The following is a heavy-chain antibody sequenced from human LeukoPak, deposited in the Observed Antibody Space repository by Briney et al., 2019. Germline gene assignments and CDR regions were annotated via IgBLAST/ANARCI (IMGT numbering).Heavy chain of an antibody. V-gene: IGHV4-39*07. CDR2: IYYSGST. CDR3: ARDVLAGIAAAGTVYLGWFDP. J-gene: IGHJ5*02. CDR1: GGSISSSSYY. D-gene: IGHD6-13*01. Sequence: SETLSLTCTVSGGSISSSSYYWGWIRQPPGKGLEWIGRIYYSGSTYYNPSLKSRVTISVDTSKNQFSLKLSSVTAADTAVYYCARDVLAGIAAAGTVYLGWFDPWGQGTLVTVSS.